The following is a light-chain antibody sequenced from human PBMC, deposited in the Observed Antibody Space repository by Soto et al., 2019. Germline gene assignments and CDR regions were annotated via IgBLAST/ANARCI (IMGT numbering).Light chain of an antibody. CDR3: HQYINWFTFT. CDR2: RAS. J-gene: IGKJ5*01. Sequence: EVVLTQSPATLSVSPGERATLSCRASESVKNKLGWYQQKPGQSLRLLIYRASTRATGIPARFSCSGSGTEFPLTISSLQSEDSGVYYCHQYINWFTFTFGQGTRLEIK. V-gene: IGKV3-15*01. CDR1: ESVKNK.